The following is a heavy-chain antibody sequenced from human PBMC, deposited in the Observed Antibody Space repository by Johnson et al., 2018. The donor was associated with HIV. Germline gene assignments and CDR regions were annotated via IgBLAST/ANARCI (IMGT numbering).Heavy chain of an antibody. V-gene: IGHV3-33*01. CDR1: GYSFRNSA. CDR3: ARDRVQRAPLCAFDI. Sequence: QVQLVESGGGVVQPGRSLRLSCVASGYSFRNSAMHWVRQAPGKGLEWVATIWSDGTNKYYGDSVKGRFTVSRDSSKNTLFLQMNSLRAEDTALYYCARDRVQRAPLCAFDIWGQGTMVTVSS. CDR2: IWSDGTNK. D-gene: IGHD3-10*01. J-gene: IGHJ3*02.